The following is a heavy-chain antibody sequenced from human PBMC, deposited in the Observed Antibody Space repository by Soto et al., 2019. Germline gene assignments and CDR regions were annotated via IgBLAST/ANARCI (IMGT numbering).Heavy chain of an antibody. CDR1: GFTFSGYW. CDR2: IDNDGSST. V-gene: IGHV3-74*01. Sequence: EVQLVESGGGLVQPGGSLRLSCAASGFTFSGYWMHWVRQAPGKGLVWVSRIDNDGSSTTYADSVKGRFTISRDNAKNTLDLQMNRLTAEDTAVYYGARDGSGPIDFDYWGQGTLVTVSS. D-gene: IGHD3-10*01. CDR3: ARDGSGPIDFDY. J-gene: IGHJ4*02.